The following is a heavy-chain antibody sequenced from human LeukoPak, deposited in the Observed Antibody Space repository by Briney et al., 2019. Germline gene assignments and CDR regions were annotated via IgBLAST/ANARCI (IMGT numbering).Heavy chain of an antibody. CDR3: ARGNDP. J-gene: IGHJ5*02. Sequence: GASVKVSCKASGYTFTSYYMHWVRQAPGKGLEWVAVISYDGSNKYYADSVKGRFTISRDNSKNTLYLQMNSLRAEDTAVYYCARGNDPWGQGTLVTVSS. CDR2: ISYDGSNK. V-gene: IGHV3-30*04. CDR1: GYTFTSYY.